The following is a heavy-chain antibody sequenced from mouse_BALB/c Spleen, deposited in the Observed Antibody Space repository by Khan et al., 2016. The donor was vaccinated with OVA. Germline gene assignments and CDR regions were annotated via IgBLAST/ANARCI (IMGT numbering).Heavy chain of an antibody. CDR3: ARETYSASSRYALDY. D-gene: IGHD1-1*01. J-gene: IGHJ4*01. Sequence: DLVKPGASVKLSCKASGYTFTSYRINWIKQRPGQGLEWIGRIAPGSGSAAYNEMFKGKATLTVDTPSSTAYIQLSSLSSEDSAVXFCARETYSASSRYALDYWGQGTSLTVSS. CDR2: IAPGSGSA. CDR1: GYTFTSYR. V-gene: IGHV1S41*01.